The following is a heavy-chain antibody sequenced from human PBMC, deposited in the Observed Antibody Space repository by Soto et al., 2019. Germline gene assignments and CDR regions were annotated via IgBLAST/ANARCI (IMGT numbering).Heavy chain of an antibody. CDR3: SKDMDVVVVAATPIGAFDI. J-gene: IGHJ3*02. V-gene: IGHV3-23*01. Sequence: EVQLLESGGGLVQTGGSLRLTCAASGFTFSSYAMRWVRQAPGKGLEWVSAIIGSGGSTYYADSVRGRFPISRDNTENTQYLQMIRLRAEDTAEYYCSKDMDVVVVAATPIGAFDIWGQGTMVTVSS. CDR2: IIGSGGST. CDR1: GFTFSSYA. D-gene: IGHD2-15*01.